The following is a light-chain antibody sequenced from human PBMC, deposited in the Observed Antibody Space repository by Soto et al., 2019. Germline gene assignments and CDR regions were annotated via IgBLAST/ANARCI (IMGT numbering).Light chain of an antibody. V-gene: IGKV1-5*01. CDR1: QSISSW. CDR3: QQYNSYWT. CDR2: DAS. Sequence: DIQMTQSPSSLSASVGDRVTITCRASQSISSWLAWYQQKPGKAPKLLIYDASSLESGVPSRFSGSGSGTEFTLTISSLQPDDFATYYCQQYNSYWTFGQGAMADIK. J-gene: IGKJ1*01.